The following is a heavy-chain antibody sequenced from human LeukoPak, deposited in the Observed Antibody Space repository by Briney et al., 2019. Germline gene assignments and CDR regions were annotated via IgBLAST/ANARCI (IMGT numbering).Heavy chain of an antibody. Sequence: SVKVSCKASGGTISIYAISWVRQAPGQGLEWMGGIIPIFGTANYAQKFQGRVTITADESTSTAYMELSSLRSEDTAVYYCARGTPDGYNISWIDPWGQGTLVTVSS. CDR1: GGTISIYA. J-gene: IGHJ5*02. CDR2: IIPIFGTA. CDR3: ARGTPDGYNISWIDP. V-gene: IGHV1-69*13. D-gene: IGHD5-24*01.